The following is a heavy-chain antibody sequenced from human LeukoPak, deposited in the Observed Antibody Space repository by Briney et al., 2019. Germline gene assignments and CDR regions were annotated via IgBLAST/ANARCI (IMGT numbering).Heavy chain of an antibody. CDR2: IKEDASEK. D-gene: IGHD3-3*01. V-gene: IGHV3-7*01. CDR3: VRVWRTSAYDN. J-gene: IGHJ4*02. CDR1: GFTFRSYR. Sequence: PGGSLRLTCAGSGFTFRSYRMNWVRQAPGKGLEWVAIIKEDASEKYYVDFVKGRFNISRDNAKNSLSLQTNCLRADYMALSKSVRVWRTSAYDNWEQGTRVTVTS.